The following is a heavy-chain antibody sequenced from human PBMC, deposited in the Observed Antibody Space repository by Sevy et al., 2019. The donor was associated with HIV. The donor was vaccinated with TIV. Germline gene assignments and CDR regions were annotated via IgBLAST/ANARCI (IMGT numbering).Heavy chain of an antibody. CDR1: GFTFSNAW. CDR3: TTDVYGSGSYK. CDR2: IKSKTDGGTT. D-gene: IGHD3-10*01. J-gene: IGHJ4*02. V-gene: IGHV3-15*01. Sequence: GESLKISCAASGFTFSNAWMSWVRQAPGKGLEWVGRIKSKTDGGTTDYAAPVKGRFTISRDDSKNTLYLQMNSLKTGDTAVYYCTTDVYGSGSYKWGQGTLVTVSS.